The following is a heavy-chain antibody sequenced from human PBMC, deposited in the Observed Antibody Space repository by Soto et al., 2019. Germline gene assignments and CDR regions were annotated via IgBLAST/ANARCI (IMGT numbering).Heavy chain of an antibody. CDR2: IVVGSGNT. J-gene: IGHJ6*02. Sequence: GASVKVSCKASGLTFTSSAVQWVRQARGQRLEWIGWIVVGSGNTNYAQKFQERVTITRDMSTSTAYMELSSLRAEDTAVYYCAAPVGIAAAGNNYYYYGMDVWGQGTTVTVSS. D-gene: IGHD6-13*01. CDR1: GLTFTSSA. CDR3: AAPVGIAAAGNNYYYYGMDV. V-gene: IGHV1-58*01.